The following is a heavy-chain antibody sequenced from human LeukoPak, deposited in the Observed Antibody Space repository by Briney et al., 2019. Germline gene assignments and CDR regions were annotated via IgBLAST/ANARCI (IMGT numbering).Heavy chain of an antibody. CDR3: ARDLYCTNGVCFPTDY. CDR2: ISGTGSAK. J-gene: IGHJ4*02. Sequence: GGSLRLSCVASGFAFSNFEMNWVRQAPGKGLEWISYISGTGSAKHYADSVKGRFTISRDNAKNSLSLQMNSLRAEDTALYYCARDLYCTNGVCFPTDYWGQGTLVTVSS. CDR1: GFAFSNFE. D-gene: IGHD2-8*01. V-gene: IGHV3-48*03.